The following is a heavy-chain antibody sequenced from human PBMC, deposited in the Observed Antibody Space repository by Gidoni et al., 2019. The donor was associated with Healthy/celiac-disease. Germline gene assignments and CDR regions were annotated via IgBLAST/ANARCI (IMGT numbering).Heavy chain of an antibody. Sequence: EVQLVESGGGLVQPGGSLRLSCAASGFTFSSYEMNWVRQAPGKGLEWVSYISSSGSTIYYADSVKGRFTISRDNAKNSLYLQMNSLRAEDTAVYYCARAGVTIFGVVIGLNWFDPWGQGTLVTVSS. CDR1: GFTFSSYE. CDR3: ARAGVTIFGVVIGLNWFDP. V-gene: IGHV3-48*03. CDR2: ISSSGSTI. D-gene: IGHD3-3*01. J-gene: IGHJ5*02.